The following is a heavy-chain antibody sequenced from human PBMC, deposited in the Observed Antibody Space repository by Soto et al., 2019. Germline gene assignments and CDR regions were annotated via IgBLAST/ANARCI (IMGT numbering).Heavy chain of an antibody. J-gene: IGHJ4*02. CDR3: ARSYSGSYRYYFDY. V-gene: IGHV4-59*01. D-gene: IGHD1-26*01. Sequence: SESLSLTCTVSGGSISSYYWSWIRQPPGKGLEWIGYIYYSGSTNYNPSLKSRVTISVDTSKNQFSLKLSSVTAADTAVYYCARSYSGSYRYYFDYWGQGTLVTVSS. CDR2: IYYSGST. CDR1: GGSISSYY.